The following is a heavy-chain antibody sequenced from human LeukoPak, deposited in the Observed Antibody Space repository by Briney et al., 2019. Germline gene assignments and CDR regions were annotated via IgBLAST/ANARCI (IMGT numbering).Heavy chain of an antibody. D-gene: IGHD5-12*01. J-gene: IGHJ4*02. Sequence: GGSLRLSCTASGFSFNNFAMSWVRQAPGKGLEWVSIIIASSGSTFYADSVKGRFTISRDNSKNTLYLQMNSPSVEDTAVYFCAKGGYDFVEVAYFDFWGQGALVTVSS. CDR2: IIASSGST. V-gene: IGHV3-23*01. CDR3: AKGGYDFVEVAYFDF. CDR1: GFSFNNFA.